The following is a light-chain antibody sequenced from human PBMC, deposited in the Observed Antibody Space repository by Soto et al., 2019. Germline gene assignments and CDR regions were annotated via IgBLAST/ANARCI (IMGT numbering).Light chain of an antibody. V-gene: IGKV1-12*01. CDR3: QHADSFPLIT. CDR2: AAS. J-gene: IGKJ5*01. CDR1: EDISTW. Sequence: DIQMTQAPSSVSASVGDIVTITCRSSEDISTWLAWYQQKPGKAPKLLIYAASSLQSGVPSRFSGSGSGTDFTLTISSLQPEDFATYYCQHADSFPLITFGQGTRLEIK.